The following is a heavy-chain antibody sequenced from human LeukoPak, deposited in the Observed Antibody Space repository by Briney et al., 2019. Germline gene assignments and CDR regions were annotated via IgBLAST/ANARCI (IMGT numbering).Heavy chain of an antibody. V-gene: IGHV3-43*01. CDR1: GFTFDDYT. CDR2: ISWDGGST. CDR3: AKSPLDYCSGGSCYFYFDS. D-gene: IGHD2-15*01. Sequence: PGGSLRLSCAASGFTFDDYTMHWVRQAPGKGLEWVSLISWDGGSTYYADSVKGRFAVSRDNSKSTLYLQMNSLRAEDTAVYYCAKSPLDYCSGGSCYFYFDSWGQGTLATVSS. J-gene: IGHJ4*02.